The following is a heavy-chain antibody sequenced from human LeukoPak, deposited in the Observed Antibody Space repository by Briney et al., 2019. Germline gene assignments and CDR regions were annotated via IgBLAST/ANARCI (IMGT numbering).Heavy chain of an antibody. CDR1: GFTFSSYA. J-gene: IGHJ4*02. CDR2: ISGSGGST. Sequence: PGGSLRLSCAASGFTFSSYAMSWVREAPGKGLEWVSAISGSGGSTYYADSVKGRFTISRDNSKNTLYLQMNSLRAEDTAVYYCATYLENSSGWVQVTYFDYWGQGTLVTVSS. D-gene: IGHD6-19*01. CDR3: ATYLENSSGWVQVTYFDY. V-gene: IGHV3-23*01.